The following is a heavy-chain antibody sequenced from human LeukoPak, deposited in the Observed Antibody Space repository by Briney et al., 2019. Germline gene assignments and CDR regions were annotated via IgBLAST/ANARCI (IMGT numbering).Heavy chain of an antibody. V-gene: IGHV3-23*01. Sequence: GGSLRLSCAASGFTFSSYAMSWVRQAPGKGLEWVSAISGSGGSTYYADSVKGRFTISRDNSKNTLYLQMNSLRAEDTAIYYCAKGAYDYIEIAYFDYWGQGALVTVSS. CDR1: GFTFSSYA. CDR3: AKGAYDYIEIAYFDY. CDR2: ISGSGGST. D-gene: IGHD5-12*01. J-gene: IGHJ4*02.